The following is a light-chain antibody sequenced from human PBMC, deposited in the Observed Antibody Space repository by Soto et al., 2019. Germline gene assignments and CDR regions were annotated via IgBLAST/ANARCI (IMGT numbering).Light chain of an antibody. Sequence: DIQMTQSPSSLSASVGDRVTITCQASQDITNYLNWYQQKPGKAPRLLLYDASSLETGVPSRFSGSGSGTDFTFTISSLQPEDIATYYCQQYARPPFAFGQGTKVEIK. V-gene: IGKV1-33*01. CDR3: QQYARPPFA. CDR1: QDITNY. CDR2: DAS. J-gene: IGKJ2*01.